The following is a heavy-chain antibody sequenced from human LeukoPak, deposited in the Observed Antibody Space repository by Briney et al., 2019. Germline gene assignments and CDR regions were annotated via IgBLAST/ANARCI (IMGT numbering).Heavy chain of an antibody. CDR3: AKGSPVDCTSVSCYTMVGLP. J-gene: IGHJ5*02. CDR2: ISSSGGNS. Sequence: GGSLRLSCAASGFTFGSYAMTWVRQAPGKGLEWVSGISSSGGNSYYADSLMGRFTISRDNSKNTLYLQMNSLRAEDTAVYYCAKGSPVDCTSVSCYTMVGLPWGQGTLVTVSS. D-gene: IGHD2-2*02. V-gene: IGHV3-23*01. CDR1: GFTFGSYA.